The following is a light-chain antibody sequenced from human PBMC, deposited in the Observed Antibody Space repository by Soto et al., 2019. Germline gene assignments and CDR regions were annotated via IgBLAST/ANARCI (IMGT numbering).Light chain of an antibody. CDR2: EGT. Sequence: QSVLTQPASVSGPPGQSIVISCNGSSSDVGSYDLVSWYLQYPGKAPKVIIFEGTKRPSGVSDRFSGSKSGNTASLTISGLQTEDEADYYCSSYSSVTTLWVFGGGTQLTVL. V-gene: IGLV2-14*02. CDR1: SSDVGSYDL. J-gene: IGLJ3*02. CDR3: SSYSSVTTLWV.